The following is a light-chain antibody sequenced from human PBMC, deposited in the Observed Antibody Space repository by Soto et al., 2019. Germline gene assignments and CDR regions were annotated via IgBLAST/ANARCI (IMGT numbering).Light chain of an antibody. CDR3: QQYGRSLPIT. CDR2: GAS. CDR1: QSVSNNY. Sequence: EIVLTQSPGTPSLSPGERATLYCRASQSVSNNYLAWYQQKPGQAPRLLIYGASNRATGIPDRFSGSGSGTDFTLTISRLEPEDFAAYYCQQYGRSLPITFGQGTRLEIK. V-gene: IGKV3-20*01. J-gene: IGKJ5*01.